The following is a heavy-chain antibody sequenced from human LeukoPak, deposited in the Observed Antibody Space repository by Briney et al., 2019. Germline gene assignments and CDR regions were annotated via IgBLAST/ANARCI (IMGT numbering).Heavy chain of an antibody. CDR2: IDPSDSYT. CDR1: GYSFTSYW. D-gene: IGHD6-13*01. V-gene: IGHV5-10-1*01. CDR3: ARHGEQSIAAAALDN. J-gene: IGHJ4*03. Sequence: GGSLKISCKGSGYSFTSYWISWVRQMPGKGLEWMGRIDPSDSYTNYSPSFPGHVTLSADKSISTAYMQWSSLKASDTAMYYCARHGEQSIAAAALDNWGHGTLGTVSS.